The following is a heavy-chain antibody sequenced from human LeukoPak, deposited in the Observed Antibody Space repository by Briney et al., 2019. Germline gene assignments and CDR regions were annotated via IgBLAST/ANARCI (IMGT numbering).Heavy chain of an antibody. J-gene: IGHJ6*03. CDR3: ARGLQYQLLKALGYYYMDV. D-gene: IGHD2-2*01. Sequence: SVKVSCKASGGTFSSHAIAWVGQAPGQGPEWLGGIIPISGTANYAQKFQGRVTITTDESTSTAYMELSSLTSDDTAVYYCARGLQYQLLKALGYYYMDVWGEGTTVTVSS. CDR2: IIPISGTA. CDR1: GGTFSSHA. V-gene: IGHV1-69*05.